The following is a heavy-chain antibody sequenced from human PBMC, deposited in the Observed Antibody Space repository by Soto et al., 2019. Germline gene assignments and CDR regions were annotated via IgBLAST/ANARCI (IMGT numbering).Heavy chain of an antibody. CDR1: GFTLSSHT. CDR2: ITPTSSTM. Sequence: GGSLRLSCAASGFTLSSHTMNWVRRAPGKGLEWVSYITPTSSTMYYADSVKGRFTISRDNAKNSLSLQMNSLRDEDTAVYYCARRITVVRGPYYYYAMDVWGQGTTVTVSS. V-gene: IGHV3-48*02. J-gene: IGHJ6*02. D-gene: IGHD3-10*01. CDR3: ARRITVVRGPYYYYAMDV.